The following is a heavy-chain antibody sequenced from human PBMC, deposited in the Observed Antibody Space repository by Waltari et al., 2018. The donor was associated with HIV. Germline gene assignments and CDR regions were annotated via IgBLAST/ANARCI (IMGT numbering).Heavy chain of an antibody. D-gene: IGHD4-17*01. Sequence: QITLKESGPTLVKPTQTLTLTCTFSGFSLSTSGVGVGWIRQHPGKALEWLAVIYWNDDKRYSPSLKSRLTITKDTSKNQVVLTMTNMDPVDTATYYCAHYDRQTTPYAEYFQHWGQGTLVTVSS. CDR3: AHYDRQTTPYAEYFQH. CDR2: IYWNDDK. CDR1: GFSLSTSGVG. J-gene: IGHJ1*01. V-gene: IGHV2-5*01.